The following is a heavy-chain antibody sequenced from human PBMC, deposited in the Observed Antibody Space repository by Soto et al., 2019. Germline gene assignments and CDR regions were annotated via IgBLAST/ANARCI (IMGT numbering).Heavy chain of an antibody. CDR3: ARRIATRQFDP. CDR2: TASPGNT. CDR1: GGYITSHH. Sequence: VSGGYITSHHWSWIRQSPGKGPDAIAYTASPGNTNYNPSLKTRVTISMDTSKNQLSLKLTSMTAADTALYYCARRIATRQFDPWGQGPLGSLSS. V-gene: IGHV4-59*03. D-gene: IGHD2-21*01. J-gene: IGHJ5*02.